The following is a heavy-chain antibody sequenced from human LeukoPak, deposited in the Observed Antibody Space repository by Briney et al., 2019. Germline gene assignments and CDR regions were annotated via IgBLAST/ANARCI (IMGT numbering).Heavy chain of an antibody. V-gene: IGHV3-30*02. Sequence: PGGSLRLSCAASGFTFSNYDMHWVRQAPGKGLEWVAFIRYDGSDKYYADSVKGRFTISRDNSKNTLYLQMNSLRAEDTAFYFCAKGSPIYVGVVFFDFWGQGTLLTVSS. CDR1: GFTFSNYD. D-gene: IGHD1-26*01. CDR2: IRYDGSDK. CDR3: AKGSPIYVGVVFFDF. J-gene: IGHJ4*02.